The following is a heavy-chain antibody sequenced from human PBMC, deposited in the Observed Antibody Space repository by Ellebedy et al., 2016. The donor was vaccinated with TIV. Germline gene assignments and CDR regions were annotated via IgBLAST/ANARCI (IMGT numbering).Heavy chain of an antibody. CDR1: GFTFSSYA. CDR2: IVSNGDST. J-gene: IGHJ4*02. CDR3: VKAWGD. V-gene: IGHV3-64D*06. D-gene: IGHD3-16*01. Sequence: GESLKISCSASGFTFSSYAMHWVRQAPGKGLEYISAIVSNGDSTYYANSVKGRFTISRDNSKNTLYLQMSSLRPEGTAVYYCVKAWGDWGQGTLVTVSS.